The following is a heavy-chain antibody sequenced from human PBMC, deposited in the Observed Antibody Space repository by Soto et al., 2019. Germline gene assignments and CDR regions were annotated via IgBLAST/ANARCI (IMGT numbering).Heavy chain of an antibody. CDR1: GGTFRSYA. V-gene: IGHV1-69*13. D-gene: IGHD6-13*01. Sequence: GASVKVSCQASGGTFRSYAIMFVRQAPEQGLEWMGGIIPIFGTANYAQKFQGRVTITADESTSTAYMELSSLRSEDTAVYYCARGSYSSSWKVDWFDPWGQGTLVTVSS. CDR2: IIPIFGTA. J-gene: IGHJ5*02. CDR3: ARGSYSSSWKVDWFDP.